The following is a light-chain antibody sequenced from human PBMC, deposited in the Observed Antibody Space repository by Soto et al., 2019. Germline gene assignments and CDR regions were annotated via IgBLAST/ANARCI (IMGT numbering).Light chain of an antibody. V-gene: IGKV1-12*01. J-gene: IGKJ3*01. CDR3: QQANSFPFT. CDR1: QGISRS. Sequence: DIQMTQSPSSVSAFVGDRVIITCRASQGISRSLAWYQQKSGEAPKLLIYAASNLQSGVPSRFSGSGSGTDFTLTITTLQPEAFAAYYCQQANSFPFTFGPGTKVDIK. CDR2: AAS.